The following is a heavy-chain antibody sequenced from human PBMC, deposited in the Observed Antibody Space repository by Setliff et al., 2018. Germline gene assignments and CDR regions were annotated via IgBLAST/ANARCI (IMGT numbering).Heavy chain of an antibody. CDR3: ARVRGSGTLLSEFEY. J-gene: IGHJ4*02. CDR1: GYTFTNYL. V-gene: IGHV1-3*01. D-gene: IGHD3-10*01. CDR2: IDAGDGET. Sequence: VKVSCKASGYTFTNYLIYWLRQAPGQRLEWVGWIDAGDGETKYSRNFQGRVTITRDISATTVYMDLSSLRSEDTAVYYCARVRGSGTLLSEFEYWGQGTLVTVSS.